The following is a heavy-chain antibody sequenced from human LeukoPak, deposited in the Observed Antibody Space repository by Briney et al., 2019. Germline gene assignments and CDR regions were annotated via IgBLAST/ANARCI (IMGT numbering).Heavy chain of an antibody. V-gene: IGHV1-18*01. CDR3: ARVVVGATNWFDP. CDR2: ISGYNGDT. CDR1: GYSFTSYG. J-gene: IGHJ5*02. D-gene: IGHD2-15*01. Sequence: ASVKVSCKASGYSFTSYGLTWVRQAPGQGLEWMGWISGYNGDTNYAQKLQGRVTMTTDTSTSTAYMERRSLRSDDTAVYYCARVVVGATNWFDPWGQGTLVTVSS.